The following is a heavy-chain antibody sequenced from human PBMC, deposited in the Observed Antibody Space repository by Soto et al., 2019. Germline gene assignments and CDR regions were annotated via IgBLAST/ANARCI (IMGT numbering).Heavy chain of an antibody. V-gene: IGHV4-30-4*01. CDR3: AREDDGGDRGYYGLDV. Sequence: QVQLQESGPGLVRPSQTLSLTCTVSGGSISTDHYHWTWIRQAPGKGLEGIGYIHYSGSSHFNPSRQSRVSMSVDTSKNLFSLRLSAVTAADTAVYFCAREDDGGDRGYYGLDVWGQGTTVTVSS. CDR1: GGSISTDHYH. J-gene: IGHJ6*02. CDR2: IHYSGSS. D-gene: IGHD2-21*02.